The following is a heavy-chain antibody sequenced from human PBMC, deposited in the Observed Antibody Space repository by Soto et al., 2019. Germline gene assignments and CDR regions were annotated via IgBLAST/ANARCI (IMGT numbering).Heavy chain of an antibody. D-gene: IGHD5-18*01. CDR1: GGSVSSGSYY. CDR3: AREDQLWFNEYYFDY. Sequence: QVQLQESGPGLVKPSETLSLTCTVSGGSVSSGSYYWSWIRQPPGKGLEWIGYIYYSGSTNYNPSRKSRVTISVDTSKNQFSLKLSSVTAADTAVYYCAREDQLWFNEYYFDYWGQGTLVTVSS. V-gene: IGHV4-61*01. J-gene: IGHJ4*02. CDR2: IYYSGST.